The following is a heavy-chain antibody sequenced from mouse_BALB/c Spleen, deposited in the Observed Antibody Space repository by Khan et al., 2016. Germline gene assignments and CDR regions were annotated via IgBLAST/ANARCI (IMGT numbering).Heavy chain of an antibody. J-gene: IGHJ2*01. CDR1: GDSITSGY. CDR2: ISYSGST. D-gene: IGHD2-3*01. CDR3: ARYDGYYFDY. Sequence: EVKLLESGPSLVKPSQTLSLTCSVTGDSITSGYWNWIRKFPGNKLEYMGYISYSGSTYYTPSLKSRLTITRDTSKNQHYLQLNSVTTEDTATYYCARYDGYYFDYWGQGTTLTVSS. V-gene: IGHV3-8*02.